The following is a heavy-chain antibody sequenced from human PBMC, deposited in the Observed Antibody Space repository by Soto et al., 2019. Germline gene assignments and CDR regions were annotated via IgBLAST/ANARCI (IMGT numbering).Heavy chain of an antibody. Sequence: GGSLRLSCAASGFTFSSYAMHWGRQAPGKGLERVAVISYDGSNKYYADSVKGRFTISRDNSKNTLYLQMDSLRAEDAAAYYCARSLVPAAILQYSGMDVWGQGATVTV. V-gene: IGHV3-30-3*01. CDR2: ISYDGSNK. D-gene: IGHD2-2*02. CDR1: GFTFSSYA. J-gene: IGHJ6*02. CDR3: ARSLVPAAILQYSGMDV.